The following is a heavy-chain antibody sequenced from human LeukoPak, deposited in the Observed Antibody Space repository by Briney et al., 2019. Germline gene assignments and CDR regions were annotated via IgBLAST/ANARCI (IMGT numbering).Heavy chain of an antibody. V-gene: IGHV4-30-2*01. J-gene: IGHJ4*02. CDR3: ARAAGYYNTFDY. D-gene: IGHD3-9*01. Sequence: PSETLSLTCTVSGGSISSGGYYWSWIRQPPGKGLEWIGYIYHSGSTYYNPSLKSRVTISVDRSKNQFSLKLSSVTAADTAVYYCARAAGYYNTFDYWGQGTLVTVSS. CDR1: GGSISSGGYY. CDR2: IYHSGST.